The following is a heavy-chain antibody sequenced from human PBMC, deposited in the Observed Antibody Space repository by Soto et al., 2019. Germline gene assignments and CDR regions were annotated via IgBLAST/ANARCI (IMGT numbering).Heavy chain of an antibody. J-gene: IGHJ6*03. CDR3: AGDQGPNYMAV. CDR1: GFTFSDSF. CDR2: ISGRDGNI. V-gene: IGHV3-11*01. Sequence: PGGSLRLSCAASGFTFSDSFMSWSRQTPGKGLEWLSYISGRDGNIYYGDSVRGRFTISRDNAKNSVYLQMNSLRAEDTAVYYCAGDQGPNYMAVWGKGTTVTVS.